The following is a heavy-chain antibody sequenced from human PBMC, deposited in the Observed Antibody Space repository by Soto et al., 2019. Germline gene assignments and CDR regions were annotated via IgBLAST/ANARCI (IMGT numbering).Heavy chain of an antibody. J-gene: IGHJ3*02. CDR1: GGSISSYY. Sequence: SETLSLTCTVSGGSISSYYWSWIRQPPGKGLEWIGYIYYSGSTYYNPSLKSRVTISVDTSKNQFSLKLSSVTAADTAVYYCARRRGYYGSVSGFFDIWGQGTMVTVSS. CDR2: IYYSGST. D-gene: IGHD3-10*01. V-gene: IGHV4-59*08. CDR3: ARRRGYYGSVSGFFDI.